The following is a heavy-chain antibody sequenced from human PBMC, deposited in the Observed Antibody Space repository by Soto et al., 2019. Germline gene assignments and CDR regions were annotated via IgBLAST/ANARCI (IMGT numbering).Heavy chain of an antibody. CDR3: ARDLAFGFSSCDPPH. J-gene: IGHJ4*02. V-gene: IGHV1-46*01. CDR1: GYTFTTYY. D-gene: IGHD6-13*01. CDR2: INPSGGST. Sequence: GASVKVSCKASGYTFTTYYIHWVRQAPGQGLEWMGIINPSGGSTNYAQKFQGRVTLTRDTSTNTVYMELSSLASDDTAVYYCARDLAFGFSSCDPPHWGQGTLVTVSS.